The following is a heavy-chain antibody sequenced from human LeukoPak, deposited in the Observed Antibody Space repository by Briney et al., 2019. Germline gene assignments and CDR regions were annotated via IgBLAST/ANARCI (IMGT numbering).Heavy chain of an antibody. D-gene: IGHD3-10*01. CDR1: GYSFTSYW. V-gene: IGHV5-51*01. J-gene: IGHJ4*02. Sequence: GESLQISCKGSGYSFTSYWIGWVRQMPGKGLEWMGIIYLGDSDTRYSPSFQGQVTISADKSISTAYLQWSSLKASDTAMYYCARTAPQARFGEFDYWGQGTLVTVSS. CDR2: IYLGDSDT. CDR3: ARTAPQARFGEFDY.